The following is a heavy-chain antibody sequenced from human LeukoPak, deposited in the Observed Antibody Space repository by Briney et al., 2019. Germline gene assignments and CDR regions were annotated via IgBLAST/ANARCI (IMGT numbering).Heavy chain of an antibody. CDR3: ARRFDY. J-gene: IGHJ4*02. V-gene: IGHV1-3*01. CDR1: GYTFTSYA. Sequence: ASVTVSCKASGYTFTSYAMHWVRQAPGQRLEWMGWINAGNGNTKYSQKFQGRVTITRDTSASTAHMELSSLRSEDTAVYYCARRFDYWGQGTLVTVSS. CDR2: INAGNGNT.